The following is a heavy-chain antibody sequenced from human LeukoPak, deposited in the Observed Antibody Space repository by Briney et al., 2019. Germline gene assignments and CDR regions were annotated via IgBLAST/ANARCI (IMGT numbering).Heavy chain of an antibody. CDR2: INSDGSST. D-gene: IGHD6-19*01. V-gene: IGHV3-74*01. Sequence: AGGSLRLSCAASGFTFSSYWMHWVRQAPGKGLVWVSRINSDGSSTSYADSVKGRFTISRDNAKNTLYLQMNSLRAEDTAVYYCARDLSAVAAHEYYYYGMDVWGQGTTVTVSS. CDR1: GFTFSSYW. J-gene: IGHJ6*02. CDR3: ARDLSAVAAHEYYYYGMDV.